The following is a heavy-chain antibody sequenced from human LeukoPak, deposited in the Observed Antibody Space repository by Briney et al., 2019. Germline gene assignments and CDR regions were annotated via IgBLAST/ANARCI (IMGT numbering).Heavy chain of an antibody. CDR1: GFTFSSYA. J-gene: IGHJ4*02. Sequence: TGGSLRLSCAASGFTFSSYAMHWVRQAPGKGLEWVAVISYDGSNKYYADSVKGRFTISRDNSENTLYLQMNSLRAEDTAVYYCARAPRGYFDWLLYPDPFDYWGQGTLVTVSS. D-gene: IGHD3-9*01. CDR3: ARAPRGYFDWLLYPDPFDY. V-gene: IGHV3-30-3*01. CDR2: ISYDGSNK.